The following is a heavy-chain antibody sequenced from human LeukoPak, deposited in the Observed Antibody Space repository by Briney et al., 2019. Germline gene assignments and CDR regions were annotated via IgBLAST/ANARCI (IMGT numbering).Heavy chain of an antibody. CDR1: GGSISSRGFY. D-gene: IGHD5-12*01. CDR2: IYSSGST. V-gene: IGHV4-39*01. CDR3: ARGIEWLRNWFDP. Sequence: SETLSLTCTVSGGSISSRGFYWGWIRQPPGKGLEWIGSIYSSGSTYYNPSLKSRVIISVDTSTNQFSLKLTSVTAADTAVYYCARGIEWLRNWFDPWGQGTLVTVSS. J-gene: IGHJ5*02.